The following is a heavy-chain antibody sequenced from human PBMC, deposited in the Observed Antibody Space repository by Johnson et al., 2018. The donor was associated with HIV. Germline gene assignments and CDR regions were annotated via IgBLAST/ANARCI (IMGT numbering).Heavy chain of an antibody. CDR1: GFTFSSYW. CDR3: AKDVGNYWPDSFDI. J-gene: IGHJ3*02. Sequence: VQLVESGGGLVQPGGSLRLSCAASGFTFSSYWMSWVRQAPGKGLEWVANIKQDGSEKYYVDSVKGRFSISRDNAKQSLYLQMNSLRDEDTAVYYCAKDVGNYWPDSFDIWGQGTMVTVSS. D-gene: IGHD3-22*01. V-gene: IGHV3-7*01. CDR2: IKQDGSEK.